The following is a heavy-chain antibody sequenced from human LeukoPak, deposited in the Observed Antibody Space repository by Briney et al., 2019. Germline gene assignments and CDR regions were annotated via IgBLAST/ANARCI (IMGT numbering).Heavy chain of an antibody. D-gene: IGHD3-10*01. V-gene: IGHV3-7*01. CDR2: IKQDGSEK. J-gene: IGHJ4*02. CDR3: ARDQAYYYGSGSPDY. CDR1: GFTFSSYW. Sequence: GGSLRLSCAASGFTFSSYWMSWVRQAPGKGLEWVSNIKQDGSEKYYVDSVKGRFTISRENAKNSLYLQMNSLRAEDTAVYYCARDQAYYYGSGSPDYWGQGTLVTVSS.